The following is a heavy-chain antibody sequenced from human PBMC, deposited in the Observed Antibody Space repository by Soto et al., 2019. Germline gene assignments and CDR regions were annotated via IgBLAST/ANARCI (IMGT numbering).Heavy chain of an antibody. CDR3: AATGGNFFCLVV. Sequence: QVQLLQSGGEVKKPGASVKVSCNSSDHTFTYYGINWVRRAPGQGLEWMGWISGYNGNTKYAQKFLVRVTMSADTSTRIAYMEMRSLASYVTAVYFCAATGGNFFCLVVWVQGTMVTVSS. CDR2: ISGYNGNT. J-gene: IGHJ6*02. V-gene: IGHV1-18*01. CDR1: DHTFTYYG. D-gene: IGHD2-8*02.